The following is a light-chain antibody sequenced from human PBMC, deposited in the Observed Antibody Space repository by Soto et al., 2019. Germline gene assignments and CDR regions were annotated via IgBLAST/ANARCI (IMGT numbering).Light chain of an antibody. V-gene: IGKV3-20*01. CDR3: QHYGRSLSIT. CDR1: QSVSNNY. J-gene: IGKJ5*01. CDR2: GAS. Sequence: ESVLTQSPRTLSLSPGERATLSCRASQSVSNNYLAWYQQKPGQAPRLLIYGASSRATGIPDRFSGSGSGTDFTLTISRLEPEDFAVYYCQHYGRSLSITFVKGTRLESK.